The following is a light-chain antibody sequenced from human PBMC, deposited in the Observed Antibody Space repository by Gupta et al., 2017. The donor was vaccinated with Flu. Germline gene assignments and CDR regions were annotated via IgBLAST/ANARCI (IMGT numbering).Light chain of an antibody. CDR3: QQRSNWVT. CDR1: QSVSNY. CDR2: DTF. J-gene: IGKJ5*01. V-gene: IGKV3-11*01. Sequence: EIVLTQSPATLSLSPGERATLSCRASQSVSNYLAWYQQKPGQAPRLLIYDTFNRATGIPARFSGSGSGTDFTLTISSLEPEDFAIYYCQQRSNWVTFGQGTXLDIK.